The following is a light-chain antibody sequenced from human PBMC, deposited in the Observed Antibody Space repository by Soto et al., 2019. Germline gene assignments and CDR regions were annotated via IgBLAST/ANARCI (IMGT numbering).Light chain of an antibody. CDR1: QSVSSSS. V-gene: IGKV3-20*01. J-gene: IGKJ4*01. Sequence: EIVLTQSPGTLSLSLGERATLSCRASQSVSSSSLAWYQQKPGQAPRLLIYGASSRATGIPDRFSGSGSGTDFTLTISRLEPEDFAVYYCQQYGSSSLTFGGGTKVEIK. CDR2: GAS. CDR3: QQYGSSSLT.